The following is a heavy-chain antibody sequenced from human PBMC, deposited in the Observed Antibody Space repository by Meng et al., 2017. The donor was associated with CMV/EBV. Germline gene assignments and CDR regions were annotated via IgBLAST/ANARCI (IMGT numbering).Heavy chain of an antibody. CDR2: MNPNSGNT. CDR3: ARPRFTIFGVAPGWGGYYYGMDV. Sequence: ASVKVSCKASGYTFTSYDINWVRQATGQGLEWMGWMNPNSGNTGYAQKFQGRVTITRNTSISTAYMELSSLRSEDTAVYYCARPRFTIFGVAPGWGGYYYGMDVWGQGTTVTVSS. V-gene: IGHV1-8*03. CDR1: GYTFTSYD. D-gene: IGHD3-3*01. J-gene: IGHJ6*02.